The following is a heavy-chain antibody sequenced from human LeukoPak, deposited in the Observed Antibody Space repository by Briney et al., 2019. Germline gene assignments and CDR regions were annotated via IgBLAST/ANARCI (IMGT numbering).Heavy chain of an antibody. Sequence: PSETLSLTCAAYGGSFSGYYWSWIRQPPGKGLGWIGEINHSGSTNYNPSLKGRVTISVDTSKNQFSLKLSSVTAADTAVYYCAICGRTNGVCYYFDYWGQGTLVTVSS. J-gene: IGHJ4*02. V-gene: IGHV4-34*01. CDR2: INHSGST. D-gene: IGHD2-8*01. CDR1: GGSFSGYY. CDR3: AICGRTNGVCYYFDY.